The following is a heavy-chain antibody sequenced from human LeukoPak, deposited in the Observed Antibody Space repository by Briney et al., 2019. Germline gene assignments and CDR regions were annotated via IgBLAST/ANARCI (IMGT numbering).Heavy chain of an antibody. V-gene: IGHV4-39*07. CDR3: ARRGVVPTSAFDI. CDR1: GGSISSSSYY. Sequence: PSETLSLTCTVSGGSISSSSYYWGWIRQPPGKGLEWIGSIYYSGSTYYNPSLKSRVTISVDTSKNQFSLKLSSVTAADTAVYYCARRGVVPTSAFDIWGQGTMVTVSS. CDR2: IYYSGST. D-gene: IGHD3-10*01. J-gene: IGHJ3*02.